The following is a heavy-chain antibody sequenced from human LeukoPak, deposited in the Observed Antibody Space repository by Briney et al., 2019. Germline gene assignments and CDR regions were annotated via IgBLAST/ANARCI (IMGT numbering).Heavy chain of an antibody. Sequence: GGSLRLSCVAAGFTFSSYALSWVRQAPGKGLEWVSSVSTSGGTTYSADSVKGRFTISRDNSKNTLYLQMNSLRAEDTAVFCCARSSRRVGASTPYYYYFYMDVWGKGTTVTVSS. V-gene: IGHV3-23*01. CDR2: VSTSGGTT. J-gene: IGHJ6*03. CDR3: ARSSRRVGASTPYYYYFYMDV. CDR1: GFTFSSYA. D-gene: IGHD1-26*01.